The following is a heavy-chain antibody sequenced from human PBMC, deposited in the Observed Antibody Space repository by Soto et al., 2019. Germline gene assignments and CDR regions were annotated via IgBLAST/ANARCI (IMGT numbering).Heavy chain of an antibody. Sequence: PSDPLSLTCTVSGGSISRGGYYWSWLRQHPGKGLEWIGYIHYSGSPYYNPSLKSRVTISLDTSKNQLSTKPSSVTAADTALYYCAREANQGLELPGKLDYWGQGTLVTVSS. D-gene: IGHD1-7*01. CDR1: GGSISRGGYY. V-gene: IGHV4-31*03. J-gene: IGHJ4*02. CDR2: IHYSGSP. CDR3: AREANQGLELPGKLDY.